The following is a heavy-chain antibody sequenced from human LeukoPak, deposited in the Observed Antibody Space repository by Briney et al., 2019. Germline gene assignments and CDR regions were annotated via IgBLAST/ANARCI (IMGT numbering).Heavy chain of an antibody. CDR1: GFSVNSNY. Sequence: GGSLRLSCAASGFSVNSNYMNWVRQAPGKGLEWVANMDPTGSQKRYVDSVRGRFTISKDNPGASLYLDMHSLRAEDTAIYYCAIWTSGNYWGQGTLVTVSS. V-gene: IGHV3-7*01. CDR3: AIWTSGNY. CDR2: MDPTGSQK. J-gene: IGHJ4*02. D-gene: IGHD1-1*01.